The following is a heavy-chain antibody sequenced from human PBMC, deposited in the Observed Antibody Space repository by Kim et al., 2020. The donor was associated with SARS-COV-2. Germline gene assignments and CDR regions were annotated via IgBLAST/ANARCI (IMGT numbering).Heavy chain of an antibody. D-gene: IGHD5-18*01. V-gene: IGHV3-21*01. J-gene: IGHJ4*02. Sequence: GGSLRLSCAASGFTFSSYSMNWVRQAPGKGLEWVSSISSSSSYIYYADSVKGRFTISRDNAKNSLYLQMNSLRAEDTAVYYCARARRWIQEDYFDYWGQGTLVTVSS. CDR2: ISSSSSYI. CDR3: ARARRWIQEDYFDY. CDR1: GFTFSSYS.